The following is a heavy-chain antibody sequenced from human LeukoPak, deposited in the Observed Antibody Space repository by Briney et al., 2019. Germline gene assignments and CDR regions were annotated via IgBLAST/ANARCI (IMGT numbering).Heavy chain of an antibody. Sequence: GGSLRLSCAVSGFTFTNAWMSWVRQAPGKGLEWVGRMKSKTDGGTVDYAAPVKGRFTISRDDSKNTLYLQMNSLQIEDTAVYYCLRHFDYWGQGTLVTVSS. J-gene: IGHJ4*02. CDR2: MKSKTDGGTV. CDR3: LRHFDY. V-gene: IGHV3-15*01. CDR1: GFTFTNAW.